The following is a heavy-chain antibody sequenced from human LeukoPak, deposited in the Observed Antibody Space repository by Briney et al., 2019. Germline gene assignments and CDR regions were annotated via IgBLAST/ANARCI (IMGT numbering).Heavy chain of an antibody. Sequence: GGSLRLSCAASGFTFSSSWMHWVRQAPGKGLVWVSRINSDGTNTDYADSVKGRFTISRDNAKNTLYLQMNSLRAEDMAVYYCARDPSEWELPIDYWGQGTLVAVSS. V-gene: IGHV3-74*01. D-gene: IGHD1-26*01. CDR2: INSDGTNT. CDR1: GFTFSSSW. CDR3: ARDPSEWELPIDY. J-gene: IGHJ4*02.